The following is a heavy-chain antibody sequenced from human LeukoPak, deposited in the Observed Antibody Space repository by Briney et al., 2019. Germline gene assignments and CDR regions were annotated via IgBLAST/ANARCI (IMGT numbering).Heavy chain of an antibody. CDR3: AREVFDSGWYTFYCFDY. CDR1: GFTFSSYS. Sequence: GGSLRLSCAASGFTFSSYSMNWVRQAPGKGLEWVSSISSSSSYIYYADSVKGRSTISRDNAKNSLYLQMNSLRAEDTAVYYCAREVFDSGWYTFYCFDYWGQGTLVTVSS. V-gene: IGHV3-21*01. CDR2: ISSSSSYI. J-gene: IGHJ4*02. D-gene: IGHD6-19*01.